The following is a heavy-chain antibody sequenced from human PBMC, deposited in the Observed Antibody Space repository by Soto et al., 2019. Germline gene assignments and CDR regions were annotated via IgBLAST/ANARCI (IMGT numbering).Heavy chain of an antibody. CDR2: IYQTGST. V-gene: IGHV4-4*02. D-gene: IGHD3-16*01. CDR3: ARVWGALAPIAGWFGP. CDR1: NGYITSGNW. J-gene: IGHJ5*02. Sequence: QVQLQESGPGLVKPSGTLSLTCAVSNGYITSGNWWSWVRQPPGKGLEWIGDIYQTGSTNYNPSLRNRYTISVDKSKNNFSLSLSSVTAADKAVYFCARVWGALAPIAGWFGPWGRGLLVTLSS.